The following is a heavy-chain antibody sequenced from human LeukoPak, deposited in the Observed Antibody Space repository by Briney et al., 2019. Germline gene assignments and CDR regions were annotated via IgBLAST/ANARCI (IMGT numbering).Heavy chain of an antibody. CDR2: ISGSGDST. V-gene: IGHV3-23*01. Sequence: GGSLKLSCAASGFTFSSYAMSWVRQAPGKGLEWVSVISGSGDSTYYADSVKGRFTISRDNSKNTLYLQMNSLRVDDTAVYYCVKVYDSSGYGLPGWGQGTLVTVSS. CDR3: VKVYDSSGYGLPG. J-gene: IGHJ4*02. CDR1: GFTFSSYA. D-gene: IGHD3-22*01.